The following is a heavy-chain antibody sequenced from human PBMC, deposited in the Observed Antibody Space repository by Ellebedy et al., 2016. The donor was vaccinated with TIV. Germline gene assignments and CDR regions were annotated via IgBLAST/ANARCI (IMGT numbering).Heavy chain of an antibody. Sequence: MPSETLSLTCAVYGGSFSGYYWSWIRQPPGKGLEWIGEINHRGTTQYNPSLKGRVTRSVDSSKNQLSLNLSSVTAADTAVYYCAREKWSDADWGQGTLVTVSS. CDR1: GGSFSGYY. CDR2: INHRGTT. V-gene: IGHV4-34*01. J-gene: IGHJ4*02. CDR3: AREKWSDAD. D-gene: IGHD1-26*01.